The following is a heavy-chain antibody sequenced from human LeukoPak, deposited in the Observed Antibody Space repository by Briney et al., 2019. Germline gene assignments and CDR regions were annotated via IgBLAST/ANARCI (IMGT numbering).Heavy chain of an antibody. V-gene: IGHV3-23*01. Sequence: GESLRLSCAASGFTFSSYAMSWVRQAPGKGLEWVSAISGSGTNTYYADSVKGRFTISRDNSKNSLYLQMNSLRAEDTAVYYCARRYMTTSAEDFDYWGQGTLVTVSS. D-gene: IGHD4-11*01. J-gene: IGHJ4*02. CDR1: GFTFSSYA. CDR2: ISGSGTNT. CDR3: ARRYMTTSAEDFDY.